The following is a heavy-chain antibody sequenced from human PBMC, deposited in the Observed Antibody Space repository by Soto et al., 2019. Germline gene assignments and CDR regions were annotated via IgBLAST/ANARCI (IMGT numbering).Heavy chain of an antibody. V-gene: IGHV4-34*01. CDR2: INHSGST. Sequence: QVQLQQWGAELLKPSETLSLTCAVYGGSFSGYYWSWIRQPPGKGLEWIGEINHSGSTNYNPSLKSRVTISVDTSKNQFSLKLSSVTAADTAVYYCARIMTGDYWGQGTLVTVSS. D-gene: IGHD3-16*01. J-gene: IGHJ4*02. CDR1: GGSFSGYY. CDR3: ARIMTGDY.